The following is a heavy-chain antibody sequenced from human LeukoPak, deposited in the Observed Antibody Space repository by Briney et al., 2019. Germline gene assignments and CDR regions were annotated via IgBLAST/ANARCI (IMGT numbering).Heavy chain of an antibody. Sequence: SETLSLTCTVSGGSISSRGYYWSWIRQHQGKGLEWIGYIYYSGSTYYNPSLKSRVTISVDTSKNQFSLKLSSVTAADTAVYYCTRATTVTTAGYWGQGTLVTVSS. V-gene: IGHV4-31*03. CDR1: GGSISSRGYY. CDR2: IYYSGST. D-gene: IGHD4-17*01. CDR3: TRATTVTTAGY. J-gene: IGHJ4*02.